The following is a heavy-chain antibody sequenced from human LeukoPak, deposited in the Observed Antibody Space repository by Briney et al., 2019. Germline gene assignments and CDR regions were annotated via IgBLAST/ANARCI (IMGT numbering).Heavy chain of an antibody. CDR2: IIPIIGTA. CDR1: GGTFSSYA. CDR3: ARNIVVVVAAPGGWFDP. Sequence: SVKVSCKASGGTFSSYAISWVRQAPGQGLEWMGGIIPIIGTANYAQKFQGRVTITADESTSTAYMELSSLRSEDTAVYYCARNIVVVVAAPGGWFDPWGQGTLVTVSS. D-gene: IGHD2-15*01. J-gene: IGHJ5*02. V-gene: IGHV1-69*13.